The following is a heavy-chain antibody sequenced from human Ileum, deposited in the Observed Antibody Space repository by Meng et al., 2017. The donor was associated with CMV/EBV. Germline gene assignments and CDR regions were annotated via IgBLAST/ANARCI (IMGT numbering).Heavy chain of an antibody. CDR2: ISGSGGST. CDR3: AKWISGDLSYYYYGMDV. D-gene: IGHD1-26*01. Sequence: GESLKISCAASGFTFSSYAMSWVRQAPGKGLEWVSAISGSGGSTYYADSVKGRFTISRDNSKNTLYLQMNSLRAEDTAVYYCAKWISGDLSYYYYGMDVWGQGTTVTVSS. J-gene: IGHJ6*02. V-gene: IGHV3-23*01. CDR1: GFTFSSYA.